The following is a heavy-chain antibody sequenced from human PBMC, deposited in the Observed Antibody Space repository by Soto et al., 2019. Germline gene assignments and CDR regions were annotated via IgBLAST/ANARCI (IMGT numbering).Heavy chain of an antibody. J-gene: IGHJ4*02. Sequence: EVQLVESGGGLVPPGGSVRLSCAASGFIFKMYWMHWVRQSAGKGLVWISRIYNDGNYSDYAGSVRGLFTISRDHVNDTLYLQMNNLRPEDSGLYYCTRGPRPISTGTGAYWGQGTQVTVSS. CDR2: IYNDGNYS. CDR3: TRGPRPISTGTGAY. CDR1: GFIFKMYW. V-gene: IGHV3-74*01. D-gene: IGHD3-9*01.